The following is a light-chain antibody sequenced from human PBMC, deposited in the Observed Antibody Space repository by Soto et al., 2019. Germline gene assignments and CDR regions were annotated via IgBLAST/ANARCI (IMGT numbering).Light chain of an antibody. CDR3: QQYDNILT. Sequence: DIQMTQSPSSLSASVGDRVTITCQASQDISNYLNWYQQKPGKAPKLLIYDASNLETGVPSRFSGSGSGTDFTFNISSLQPEDIATYYCQQYDNILTLGPGTKVDIX. CDR1: QDISNY. V-gene: IGKV1-33*01. CDR2: DAS. J-gene: IGKJ3*01.